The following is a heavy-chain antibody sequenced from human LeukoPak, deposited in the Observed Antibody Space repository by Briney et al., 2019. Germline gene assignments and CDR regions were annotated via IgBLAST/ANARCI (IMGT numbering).Heavy chain of an antibody. V-gene: IGHV4-39*01. D-gene: IGHD5-18*01. CDR2: IYYSGST. CDR3: ARQRTSGYSYGYGY. Sequence: PGGSLRLSCAASGFTFSSYSMNWVRQPPGKGLEWIGSIYYSGSTYYNPSLKSRVTISVDTSKNQFSLKLSSVTAADTAVYYCARQRTSGYSYGYGYWGQGTLVTVSS. CDR1: GFTFSSYSMN. J-gene: IGHJ4*02.